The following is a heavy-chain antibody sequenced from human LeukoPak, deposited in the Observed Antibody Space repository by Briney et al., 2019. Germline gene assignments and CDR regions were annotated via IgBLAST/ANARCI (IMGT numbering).Heavy chain of an antibody. CDR1: GGSISSGGYY. J-gene: IGHJ5*02. CDR3: ARVCNTPRYCSGGSCYSQNWFDP. CDR2: IYYSGST. Sequence: SETLSLTCTVSGGSISSGGYYWSWIRQHPGKGLEWIGYIYYSGSTYYNPSLKSRVTISVDTSKNQFSLKLSSVTAADTAVYYCARVCNTPRYCSGGSCYSQNWFDPWGQGTLVTVSS. V-gene: IGHV4-31*03. D-gene: IGHD2-15*01.